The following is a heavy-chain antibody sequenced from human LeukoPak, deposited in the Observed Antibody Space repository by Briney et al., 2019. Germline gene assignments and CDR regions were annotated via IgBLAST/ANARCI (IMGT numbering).Heavy chain of an antibody. CDR2: INQSGST. V-gene: IGHV4-34*01. Sequence: SETLSLTCAVYGGSLSGFYWSWIRQSPGKGLEWIGEINQSGSTNYNPSLKSRVTISVDTSKNQFSLKLSSVTAADTAVYYCARDLQRHSNWFDPWGQGTLVTVSS. CDR3: ARDLQRHSNWFDP. D-gene: IGHD6-25*01. CDR1: GGSLSGFY. J-gene: IGHJ5*02.